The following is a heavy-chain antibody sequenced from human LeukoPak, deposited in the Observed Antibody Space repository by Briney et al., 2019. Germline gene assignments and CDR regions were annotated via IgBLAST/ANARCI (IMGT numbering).Heavy chain of an antibody. CDR2: ISLSGLT. Sequence: SETLSLTCGVSGGSISNTNWWSWVRQPPGQGLEWIGEISLSGLTNYNPSLKSRATVSLDMSKNHLSLNLTSVTAADTAVYYCSRENGGLSPFGYWGQGTLVTVPS. CDR3: SRENGGLSPFGY. J-gene: IGHJ4*02. V-gene: IGHV4-4*02. D-gene: IGHD3-16*01. CDR1: GGSISNTNW.